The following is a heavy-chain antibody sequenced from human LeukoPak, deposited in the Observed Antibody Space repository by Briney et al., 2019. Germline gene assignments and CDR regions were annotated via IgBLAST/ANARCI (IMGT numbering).Heavy chain of an antibody. CDR1: GGSISSYY. CDR3: AREYSSGWSGAGY. D-gene: IGHD6-19*01. V-gene: IGHV4-59*01. Sequence: KPSETLSLTCTVSGGSISSYYWSWIRQPPGKGLEWIGYIYYSGSTNYNLSLESRVTISVDTSKNQFSLKLSSVTAADTAVYYCAREYSSGWSGAGYWGQGTLVTVSS. J-gene: IGHJ4*02. CDR2: IYYSGST.